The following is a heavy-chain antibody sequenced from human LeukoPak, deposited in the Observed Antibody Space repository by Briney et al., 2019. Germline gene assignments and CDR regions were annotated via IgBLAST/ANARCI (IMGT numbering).Heavy chain of an antibody. D-gene: IGHD2-21*01. CDR2: TYYRSKLYN. CDR1: GDSFSRNSGA. J-gene: IGHJ4*02. Sequence: SQTLSLTCALSGDSFSRNSGAWDWIRQSPSRGLEWLGSTYYRSKLYNDYAVSVKSRITINPPTSKNQFSLHLNSVTPEDTAVYYCASFRSIAGFDYWGQGTLVTVSS. V-gene: IGHV6-1*01. CDR3: ASFRSIAGFDY.